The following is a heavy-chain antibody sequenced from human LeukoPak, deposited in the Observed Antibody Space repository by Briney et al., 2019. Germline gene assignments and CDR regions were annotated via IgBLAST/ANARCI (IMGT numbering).Heavy chain of an antibody. CDR1: GFTFSSYS. CDR3: ARPPLYSSGWYGY. D-gene: IGHD6-19*01. J-gene: IGHJ4*02. Sequence: PGGSLRLSCAASGFTFSSYSMNWVRQALGKGLEWVSSISSSSSYIYYADSVKGRFTISRDNAKNSLYLQMNSLRAEDTAVYYCARPPLYSSGWYGYWGQGTLVTVSS. V-gene: IGHV3-21*01. CDR2: ISSSSSYI.